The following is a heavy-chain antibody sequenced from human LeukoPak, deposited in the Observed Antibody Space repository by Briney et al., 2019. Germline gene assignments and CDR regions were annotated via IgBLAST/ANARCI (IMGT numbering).Heavy chain of an antibody. D-gene: IGHD3-22*01. CDR3: AKQGRYYYDSSGCYAFDY. V-gene: IGHV3-23*01. Sequence: PGGSLRLSCAASGFTFSSYAMSWVRQAPGKGLEWVSAISGSGGSTYYADSVKGRFTISRDNSKNTLYVQMNSLRAEDTAVYYCAKQGRYYYDSSGCYAFDYWGQGTLVTVSS. J-gene: IGHJ4*02. CDR2: ISGSGGST. CDR1: GFTFSSYA.